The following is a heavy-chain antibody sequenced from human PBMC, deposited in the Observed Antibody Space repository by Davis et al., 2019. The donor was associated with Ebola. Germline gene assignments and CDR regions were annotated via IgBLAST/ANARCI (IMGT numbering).Heavy chain of an antibody. CDR3: ARSGGDTAMVTYFDY. J-gene: IGHJ4*02. V-gene: IGHV3-48*04. D-gene: IGHD5-18*01. CDR1: GFTFSSYS. Sequence: PGGSLRLSCAASGFTFSSYSMNWVRQAPGKGLEWVSYISSSGSTIYYADSVKGRFTISRDNAKNSLYLQMNSLRAEDTAVYYCARSGGDTAMVTYFDYWGQGTLVTVSS. CDR2: ISSSGSTI.